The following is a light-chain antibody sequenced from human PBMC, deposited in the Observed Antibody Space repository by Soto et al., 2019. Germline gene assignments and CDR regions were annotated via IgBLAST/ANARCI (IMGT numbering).Light chain of an antibody. J-gene: IGKJ1*01. Sequence: GLPQFAGTLSLSPGERATHSCRASQSVSSSQLAWYQQKPGQAPRLLIYAVSSRATGIPDRFSGSGSGTDFTLTISRLEPEDFAVYYCQQCGDSPWAFGQGTKVDIK. V-gene: IGKV3-20*01. CDR1: QSVSSSQ. CDR3: QQCGDSPWA. CDR2: AVS.